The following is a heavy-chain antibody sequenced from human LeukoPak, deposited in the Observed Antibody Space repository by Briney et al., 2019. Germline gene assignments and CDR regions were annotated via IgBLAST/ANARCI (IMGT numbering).Heavy chain of an antibody. Sequence: PGGSLRLSCAASGFTFDDYGMSWVRQAPGKGLEWVSGINWNGGSTGYADSVKGRFTISRDNAKNSLYLQMNSLRAEDTAVYYCAKSFPTVVRGGRYFDYWGQGTLVTVSS. CDR2: INWNGGST. V-gene: IGHV3-20*04. D-gene: IGHD4-23*01. J-gene: IGHJ4*02. CDR3: AKSFPTVVRGGRYFDY. CDR1: GFTFDDYG.